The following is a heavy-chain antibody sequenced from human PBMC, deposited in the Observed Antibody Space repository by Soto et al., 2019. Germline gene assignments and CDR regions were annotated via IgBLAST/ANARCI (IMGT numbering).Heavy chain of an antibody. CDR3: AKDHPPGGWELPQH. V-gene: IGHV3-30*18. CDR1: GFTFSSYG. CDR2: ISYDGSNK. J-gene: IGHJ4*02. Sequence: GGSLRLSCAASGFTFSSYGMHWVRQAPGKGLEWVAVISYDGSNKYYADSVKGRFTISRDNSKNTLYLQMNSLRAEDTAVYYCAKDHPPGGWELPQHWGQGTLVTVSS. D-gene: IGHD1-26*01.